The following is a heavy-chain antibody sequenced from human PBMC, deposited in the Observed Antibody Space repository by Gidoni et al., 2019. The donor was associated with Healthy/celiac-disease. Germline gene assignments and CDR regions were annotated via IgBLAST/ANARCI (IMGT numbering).Heavy chain of an antibody. CDR1: GGSFSGSY. CDR3: ARVTNSVDSSGYYGNYYYYMDV. V-gene: IGHV4-34*01. J-gene: IGHJ6*03. D-gene: IGHD3-22*01. Sequence: QVQLQQWGAGLLQPSETLSLTCAVDGGSFSGSYLSWIRQPPGKGLEWIGEINHSGSTNYNPSLKSRVTISVDTSKNQFSLKLSSVTAADTAVYYCARVTNSVDSSGYYGNYYYYMDVWGKGTTVTVSS. CDR2: INHSGST.